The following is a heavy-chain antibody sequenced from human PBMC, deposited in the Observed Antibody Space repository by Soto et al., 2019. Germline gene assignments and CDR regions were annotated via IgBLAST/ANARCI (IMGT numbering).Heavy chain of an antibody. D-gene: IGHD3-16*01. J-gene: IGHJ4*02. CDR1: GYTFTNFG. V-gene: IGHV1-18*01. CDR2: ISAYNGNT. CDR3: ARGGTPIEY. Sequence: QVQLVQSGAEVKKPGASVKVSCKASGYTFTNFGISWVRQAPGQGLEWMGWISAYNGNTNYAQKFEGRVTITTDTSTSTAYMEVRSMRFDDSAVYYCARGGTPIEYWGQGTRVTVSS.